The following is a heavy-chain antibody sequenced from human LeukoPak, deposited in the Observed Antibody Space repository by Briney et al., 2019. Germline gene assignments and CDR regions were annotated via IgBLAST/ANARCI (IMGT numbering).Heavy chain of an antibody. CDR1: GFTLSSYV. D-gene: IGHD3-3*01. V-gene: IGHV3-23*01. CDR2: ISGSGGST. J-gene: IGHJ4*02. CDR3: AKEEGEWLHYFDY. Sequence: PGGSLRLSCAASGFTLSSYVMSWVRQAPGKGLEWVSAISGSGGSTYYADSVKGRFTISRDNSKNTLYLQMNSLRAEDTAVYYCAKEEGEWLHYFDYWGQGTLVTVSS.